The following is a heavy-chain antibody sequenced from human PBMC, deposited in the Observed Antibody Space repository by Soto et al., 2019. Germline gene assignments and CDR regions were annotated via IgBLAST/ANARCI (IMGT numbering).Heavy chain of an antibody. Sequence: ETLSLTCSVSGGSINSYWWSWIRQPAGKGLEWIGRVYSSGTTDYNPSLNSRATLSVETSKNQLSLKLSSVTAADTAVYYCARDIGSYAYGEGYWGQGIQVTVSS. CDR2: VYSSGTT. CDR3: ARDIGSYAYGEGY. D-gene: IGHD3-10*01. CDR1: GGSINSYW. J-gene: IGHJ4*02. V-gene: IGHV4-4*07.